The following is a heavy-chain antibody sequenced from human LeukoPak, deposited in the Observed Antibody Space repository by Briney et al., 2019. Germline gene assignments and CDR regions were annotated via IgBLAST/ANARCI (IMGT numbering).Heavy chain of an antibody. J-gene: IGHJ1*01. D-gene: IGHD1-14*01. CDR3: ARAPGTIYCKHANRDH. CDR1: GFTLSTYS. Sequence: PGGSLRPSCEASGFTLSTYSTNWVRQAPGKGLEWVSCISGSKTYINYADSVEGRFTISRDNAKNSLYLQMSSLRAEDTAVYYCARAPGTIYCKHANRDHWGRDPLVSVSS. CDR2: ISGSKTYI. V-gene: IGHV3-21*01.